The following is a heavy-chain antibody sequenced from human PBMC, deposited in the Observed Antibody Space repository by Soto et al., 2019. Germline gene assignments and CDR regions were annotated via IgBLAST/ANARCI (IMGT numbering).Heavy chain of an antibody. V-gene: IGHV3-23*01. CDR2: ISGSGGST. CDR1: GFTFSSYA. CDR3: AKDEVPLSAFDI. J-gene: IGHJ3*02. D-gene: IGHD1-1*01. Sequence: PGGSLRLSCVASGFTFSSYAMSWVRQAPGKGLEWVSAISGSGGSTYYADSVKGRFTISRDNSKNTLYLQMNSLRAEDTAVYYCAKDEVPLSAFDIWGQGTMVTVSS.